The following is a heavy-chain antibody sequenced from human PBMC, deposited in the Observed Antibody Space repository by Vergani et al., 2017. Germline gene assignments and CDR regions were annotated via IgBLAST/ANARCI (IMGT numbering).Heavy chain of an antibody. J-gene: IGHJ1*01. D-gene: IGHD2-21*01. CDR2: ISGSGGST. CDR1: GFTFSSYG. V-gene: IGHV3-23*04. Sequence: VQLVESGGGVVQPGRSLRLSCAASGFTFSSYGMHWVRQAPGKGLEWVSAISGSGGSTYYADSVKGRFTISRDNSKNTLYLQMNSLRAEDTAVYYCEKDGVAYCGGDCYCAAEYFQHWGQGTLVTVSS. CDR3: EKDGVAYCGGDCYCAAEYFQH.